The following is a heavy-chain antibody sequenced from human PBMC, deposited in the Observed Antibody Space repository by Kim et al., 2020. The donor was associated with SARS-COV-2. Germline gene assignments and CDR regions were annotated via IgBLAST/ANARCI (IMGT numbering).Heavy chain of an antibody. J-gene: IGHJ5*02. CDR2: IYYTGS. CDR1: GDAITSGNYY. Sequence: SETLSLTCTVSGDAITSGNYYWAWLRQSPGKGLEWLGSIYYTGSHYKSSLESRITMSVDTSKNHFSLKLTSLAAADTAVYYCARQAVLCFGELSSGRFDPWGRGALVTVSS. D-gene: IGHD3-10*01. CDR3: ARQAVLCFGELSSGRFDP. V-gene: IGHV4-39*01.